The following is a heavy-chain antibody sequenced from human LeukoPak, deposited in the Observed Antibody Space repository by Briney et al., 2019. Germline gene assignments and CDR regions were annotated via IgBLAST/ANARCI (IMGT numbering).Heavy chain of an antibody. CDR1: GYTFTGYY. Sequence: GASVKVSCKASGYTFTGYYMHWVRQAPGQGLEWMGWINPNSGGTNYAQKFQGRVTMTRDTSISTAYMELSRLRSDDTAMYYCARADYDFWSGYYRYYYMDVWGKGTTVTVSS. D-gene: IGHD3-3*01. CDR2: INPNSGGT. V-gene: IGHV1-2*02. CDR3: ARADYDFWSGYYRYYYMDV. J-gene: IGHJ6*03.